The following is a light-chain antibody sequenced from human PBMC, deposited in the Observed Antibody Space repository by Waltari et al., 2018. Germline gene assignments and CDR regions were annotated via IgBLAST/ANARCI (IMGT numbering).Light chain of an antibody. Sequence: QSVLTQPPSASGTPGQRVTISCPGSTSNIGGKNVNWYQQLPGTAPKLRIYSTNQRPSGVPDRFSGSKSGTSASLAISGLQSEDEADYYCAAWDDSLTGWMFGGGTKLTVL. CDR2: STN. V-gene: IGLV1-44*01. CDR3: AAWDDSLTGWM. CDR1: TSNIGGKN. J-gene: IGLJ3*02.